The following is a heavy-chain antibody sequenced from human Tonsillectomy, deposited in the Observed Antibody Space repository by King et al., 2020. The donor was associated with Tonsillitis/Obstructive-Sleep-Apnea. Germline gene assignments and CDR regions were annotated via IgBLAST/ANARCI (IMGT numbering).Heavy chain of an antibody. CDR1: GYSFTSYW. V-gene: IGHV5-10-1*01. Sequence: QLVQSGAEVKKPGESLRISCKGSGYSFTSYWISWVRQMPGKGLEWMGRIDPSDSYTNYSPSFQGHVTIPADKSISTAYLQWSSLKASDTAMYYFATLSGEDIEVVPAADFAYWGQGPLVTVSS. J-gene: IGHJ4*02. CDR3: ATLSGEDIEVVPAADFAY. D-gene: IGHD2-2*01. CDR2: IDPSDSYT.